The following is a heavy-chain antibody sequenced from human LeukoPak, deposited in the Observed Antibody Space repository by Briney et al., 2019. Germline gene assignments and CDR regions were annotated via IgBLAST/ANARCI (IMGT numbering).Heavy chain of an antibody. CDR2: IYSGGST. CDR3: AREEGAFDI. J-gene: IGHJ3*02. CDR1: GFTFSSYS. Sequence: GGSLRLSCAASGFTFSSYSMNWVRQAPGKGLEWVSLIYSGGSTYYADSVKGRITISRDISKNTLYLQLSSLRAEDTAVYYCAREEGAFDIWGQGTMVTVSS. V-gene: IGHV3-53*01.